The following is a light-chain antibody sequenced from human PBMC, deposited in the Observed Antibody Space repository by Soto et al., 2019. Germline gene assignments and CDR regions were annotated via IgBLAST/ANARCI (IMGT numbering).Light chain of an antibody. J-gene: IGKJ1*01. CDR2: GTS. CDR3: QLSNRAPWT. Sequence: DIQMSQSPSSLSASVGDRVTITCRASRNIRNFLNWYQQKPGKAPKILIYGTSTLQSGVPSRFSGSGSGTEFTLTISGLQSEDFATYYCQLSNRAPWTIGQGTRVEIK. CDR1: RNIRNF. V-gene: IGKV1-39*01.